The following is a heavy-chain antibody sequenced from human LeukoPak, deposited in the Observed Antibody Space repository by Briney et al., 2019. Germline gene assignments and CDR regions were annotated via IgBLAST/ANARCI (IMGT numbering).Heavy chain of an antibody. Sequence: GASVTVSCKASGGTFSSYAISWVRQAPGQGLEWMGWINPNNGGTNYGQKFQGRVTMTRDTSISTAYMELSRLRSDDTAVYYCARGDYYGSGSYRFDYYYYCMDVWGKGTTVTVSS. J-gene: IGHJ6*03. CDR2: INPNNGGT. CDR3: ARGDYYGSGSYRFDYYYYCMDV. CDR1: GGTFSSYA. V-gene: IGHV1-2*02. D-gene: IGHD3-10*01.